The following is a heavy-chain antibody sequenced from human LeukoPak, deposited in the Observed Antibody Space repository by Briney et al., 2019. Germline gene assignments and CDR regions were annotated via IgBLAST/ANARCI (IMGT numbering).Heavy chain of an antibody. CDR1: GFTFNRYA. CDR2: ICGGGGHI. D-gene: IGHD1-20*01. CDR3: VKKPAITGIADS. V-gene: IGHV3-23*01. J-gene: IGHJ4*02. Sequence: PGGSLRLSCAASGFTFNRYAMSWVREVPGEGLEWASAICGGGGHIYYADSVKDRFTISRDNSKNTLYLQMNSLRAEDTAIYYCVKKPAITGIADSWGLGTLVTVSS.